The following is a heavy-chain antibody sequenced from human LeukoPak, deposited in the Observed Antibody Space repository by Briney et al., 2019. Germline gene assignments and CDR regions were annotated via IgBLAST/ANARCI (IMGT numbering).Heavy chain of an antibody. CDR3: ARGSNSSSFRYYFDN. J-gene: IGHJ4*02. Sequence: GGSLRLSCAASGFTVSSNYMSWVRQAPGKGLEWVSGISWNSGSIGYADSVKGRFTISRDNSKNTLYLQMNSLRAEDTAVYYCARGSNSSSFRYYFDNWGQGTLVTVSS. CDR1: GFTVSSNY. CDR2: ISWNSGSI. V-gene: IGHV3-53*01. D-gene: IGHD6-6*01.